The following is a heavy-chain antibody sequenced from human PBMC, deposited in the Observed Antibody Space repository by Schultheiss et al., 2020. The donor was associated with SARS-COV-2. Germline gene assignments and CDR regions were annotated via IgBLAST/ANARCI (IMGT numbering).Heavy chain of an antibody. CDR1: GFTFSSYG. V-gene: IGHV3-33*01. CDR3: ARDGITIFGVVTNPPFDY. J-gene: IGHJ4*02. CDR2: IWYDGSNK. D-gene: IGHD3-3*01. Sequence: GGSLRLSCAASGFTFSSYGMHWVRQAPGKGLEWVAVIWYDGSNKYYADSVKGRFTISRDNSKNTLYLQMNSLRAEDTAVYYCARDGITIFGVVTNPPFDYWGQGTLVTVSS.